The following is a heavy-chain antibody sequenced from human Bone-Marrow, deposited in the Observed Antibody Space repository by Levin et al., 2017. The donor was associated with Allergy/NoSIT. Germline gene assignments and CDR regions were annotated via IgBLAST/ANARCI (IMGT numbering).Heavy chain of an antibody. CDR1: GFTFNAYA. D-gene: IGHD2/OR15-2a*01. CDR2: MSGTTGSH. J-gene: IGHJ6*02. Sequence: QAGGSLRLSCVASGFTFNAYAMNWVRRAPGKGLEWVSAMSGTTGSHYYADSVKGRFTISRDRYKKTLFLQMDRLRVEDTATYYCAKGTTVYFYYNGMDAWGQGTTVTVFS. CDR3: AKGTTVYFYYNGMDA. V-gene: IGHV3-23*01.